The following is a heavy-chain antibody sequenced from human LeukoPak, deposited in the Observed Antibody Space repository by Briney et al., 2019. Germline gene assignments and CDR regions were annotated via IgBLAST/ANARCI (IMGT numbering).Heavy chain of an antibody. CDR3: ARVPYGDYVQIDY. CDR1: GGSISSGGYY. CDR2: IYYSGST. V-gene: IGHV4-31*03. Sequence: PSETLSLTCTVSGGSISSGGYYWSWIRQHPGKGLEWIGYIYYSGSTYYNPSLKSRVTISVDTSKNQLSLKLSSVTAADTAVYYCARVPYGDYVQIDYWGQGTLVTVSS. J-gene: IGHJ4*02. D-gene: IGHD4-17*01.